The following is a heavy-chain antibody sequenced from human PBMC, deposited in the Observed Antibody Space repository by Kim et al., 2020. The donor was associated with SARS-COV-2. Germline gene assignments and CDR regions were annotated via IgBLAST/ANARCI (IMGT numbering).Heavy chain of an antibody. CDR1: GFTFSSYG. CDR2: ISYDGSNK. V-gene: IGHV3-30*18. CDR3: AKFIAVADNFDL. J-gene: IGHJ2*01. Sequence: GGSLRLSCAASGFTFSSYGMHWVRQAPGKGLEWVAVISYDGSNKYYADSVKGRFTISRDNSKNTLYLQMNSLRAEDTAVYYCAKFIAVADNFDLWGRGTLVTVSS. D-gene: IGHD6-19*01.